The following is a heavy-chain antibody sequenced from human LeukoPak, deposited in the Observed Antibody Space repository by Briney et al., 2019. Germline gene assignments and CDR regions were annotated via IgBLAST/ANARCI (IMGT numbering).Heavy chain of an antibody. CDR3: AKDDSGYDRHDAFDT. V-gene: IGHV3-23*01. CDR2: ISGSGGST. CDR1: GVTFISYA. D-gene: IGHD5-12*01. J-gene: IGHJ3*02. Sequence: GGSLRLPCAASGVTFISYAMSCVRQPPGRGLEGFSAISGSGGSTYYSDSLKGRFTISRDNSKNTLYLQLNSLRAADRAVYYCAKDDSGYDRHDAFDTWGQGTMVTVSS.